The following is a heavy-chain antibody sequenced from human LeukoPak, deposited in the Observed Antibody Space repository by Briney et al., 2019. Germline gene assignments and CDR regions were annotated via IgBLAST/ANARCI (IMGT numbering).Heavy chain of an antibody. CDR2: ISGSGGST. Sequence: PGGSLRLSCAASGFTFSSYAMSWVRQAPGKGLEWVSAISGSGGSTYYADSVKGRFTISRDNSKNTLYLQMNSLRAEDTAVYYCAKDLTVTTEGAYFDYWGQGTLVTVSS. J-gene: IGHJ4*02. CDR1: GFTFSSYA. V-gene: IGHV3-23*01. CDR3: AKDLTVTTEGAYFDY. D-gene: IGHD4-17*01.